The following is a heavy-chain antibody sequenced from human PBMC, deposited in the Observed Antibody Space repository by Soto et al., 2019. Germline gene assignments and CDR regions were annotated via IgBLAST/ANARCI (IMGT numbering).Heavy chain of an antibody. CDR3: AGDNQYPNSYGDWFDP. D-gene: IGHD5-18*01. V-gene: IGHV1-69*01. J-gene: IGHJ5*02. Sequence: QVRLVQSGAEVKKPGSSVKVSCKASGGTFSNYAITWLRLAPGQGLEWLGGIIPVFGTVNYAQKFQGRVTITADAATITADMELNRLSSEDTVVYYCAGDNQYPNSYGDWFDPGRQGTLVSVS. CDR2: IIPVFGTV. CDR1: GGTFSNYA.